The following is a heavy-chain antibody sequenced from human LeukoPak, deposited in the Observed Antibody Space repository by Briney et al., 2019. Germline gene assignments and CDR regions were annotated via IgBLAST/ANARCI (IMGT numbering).Heavy chain of an antibody. V-gene: IGHV1-69*13. D-gene: IGHD3-22*01. CDR1: GGTFISYA. Sequence: SVKVSCKASGGTFISYAISWVRQAPGQGLEWMGGIIPIFGTANYAQKFQGRVTITADESTSTAYMELSSLRSEDTAVYYCASTYYYDSSGYSFDYWGQGTLVTVSS. J-gene: IGHJ4*02. CDR3: ASTYYYDSSGYSFDY. CDR2: IIPIFGTA.